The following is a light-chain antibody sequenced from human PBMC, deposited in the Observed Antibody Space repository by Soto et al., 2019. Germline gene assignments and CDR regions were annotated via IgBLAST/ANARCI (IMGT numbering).Light chain of an antibody. V-gene: IGKV3-11*01. CDR1: QSVSSY. Sequence: EIALTQSPATLSLSPGERATLSCRASQSVSSYLAWYQQKPGQAPRLLIYAASNRATGIPARFSGSGSRTDFTLTISSLEPEDFAVYYCQQRSNWPSLTFGGGTKVDIK. J-gene: IGKJ4*01. CDR3: QQRSNWPSLT. CDR2: AAS.